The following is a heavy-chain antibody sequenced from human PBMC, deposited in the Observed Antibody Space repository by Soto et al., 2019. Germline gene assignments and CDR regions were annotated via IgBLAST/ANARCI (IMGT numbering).Heavy chain of an antibody. CDR3: ARDSGIPGRFWYFDI. CDR1: SYTFSNYF. D-gene: IGHD3-3*01. Sequence: QVLLVHSGAEVKEPGASVKVSCKTYSYTFSNYFLHWVRQAPGQGPEWMGFVNPKRGGTEYAQKFQGRVTMTRDTSINTVYLDLSRLTSDDTAIYYCARDSGIPGRFWYFDIWGRGTLVTVSS. V-gene: IGHV1-2*02. CDR2: VNPKRGGT. J-gene: IGHJ2*01.